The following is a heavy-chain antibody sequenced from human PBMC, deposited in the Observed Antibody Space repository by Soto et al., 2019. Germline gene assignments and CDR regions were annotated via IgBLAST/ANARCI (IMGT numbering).Heavy chain of an antibody. CDR3: AKDRRDIVVVVAATFDY. D-gene: IGHD2-15*01. Sequence: GGSLRLSCAASGFTFSSYAMSWVRQAPGKGLEWVSAISGSGGSTYYADSVKGRSTISRDNSKNTLYLQMNSLRAEDTAVYYCAKDRRDIVVVVAATFDYWGQGTLVTVSS. CDR1: GFTFSSYA. J-gene: IGHJ4*02. CDR2: ISGSGGST. V-gene: IGHV3-23*01.